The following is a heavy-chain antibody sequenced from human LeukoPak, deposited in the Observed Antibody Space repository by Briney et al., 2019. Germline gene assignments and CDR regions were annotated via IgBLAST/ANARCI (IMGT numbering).Heavy chain of an antibody. V-gene: IGHV3-21*01. J-gene: IGHJ4*02. CDR2: ISSSSSYI. CDR1: GFTFSSYS. D-gene: IGHD3-22*01. Sequence: GGSLRLSCAASGFTFSSYSMNWVRQAPGKGLEWVSSISSSSSYIYYADSVKGRFTISRDSAKNSLYLQMNSLRAEDTAVYYCARIFYDSSGSDYWGQGTLVTVSS. CDR3: ARIFYDSSGSDY.